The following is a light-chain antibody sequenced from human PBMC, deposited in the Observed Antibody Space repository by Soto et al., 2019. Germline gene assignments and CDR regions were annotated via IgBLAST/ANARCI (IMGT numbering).Light chain of an antibody. J-gene: IGKJ2*01. V-gene: IGKV1-5*01. CDR3: QQHNDYTAVT. CDR2: DAS. Sequence: DIQMTQSPSTLSASVGDRVTITCRASQTISSSLAWYQHKPGKAPKLLSFDASTLQTGVPSRFSGGGFGTEFTLTTTGLQPDDFATYYCQQHNDYTAVTFGQGTKLEIK. CDR1: QTISSS.